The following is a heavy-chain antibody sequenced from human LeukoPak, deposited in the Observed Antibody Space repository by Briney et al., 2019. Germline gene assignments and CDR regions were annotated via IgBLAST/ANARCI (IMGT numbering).Heavy chain of an antibody. J-gene: IGHJ4*02. V-gene: IGHV3-23*01. Sequence: GGSLRLSCAVSGLTLSNYGMSWVRQAPGKGVEWVAGISDSGGSTNYADSVKGGFTISRDNAKNKLYVEMNRLRAEDTAVYFCAKRGVVIRVILVGFHKEAYYFYSWGQGALVTGSS. CDR1: GLTLSNYG. CDR2: ISDSGGST. CDR3: AKRGVVIRVILVGFHKEAYYFYS. D-gene: IGHD3-22*01.